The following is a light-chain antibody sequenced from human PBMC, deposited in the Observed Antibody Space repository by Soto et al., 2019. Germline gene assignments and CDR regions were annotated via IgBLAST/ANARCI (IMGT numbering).Light chain of an antibody. J-gene: IGLJ1*01. CDR2: EVV. CDR3: RSYAGSNTYV. Sequence: QSALTQPPSASGSPGESLIISCTGTTNDIGVYDFVSWYQHHPGKAPRLIIYEVVQRPSGVPDRFSGSKSGNTASLTVSGLQAADEADYFCRSYAGSNTYVFGSGTKLTVL. CDR1: TNDIGVYDF. V-gene: IGLV2-8*01.